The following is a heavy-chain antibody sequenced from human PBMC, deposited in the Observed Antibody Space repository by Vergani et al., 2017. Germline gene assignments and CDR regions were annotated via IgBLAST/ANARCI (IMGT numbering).Heavy chain of an antibody. V-gene: IGHV3-48*01. D-gene: IGHD2-2*01. J-gene: IGHJ3*01. CDR3: AREYSSTSGRAFDF. CDR2: VSTGTKSQ. Sequence: QLVESGGGWDQPGGSLRLSCVVSGFDFSSYIMNWVRQAPGKGLEWVSFVSTGTKSQSYAESVKGRFTISRDSAKNSLYLQMDSLRAEDTAVYYCAREYSSTSGRAFDFWVQGTKVTVSS. CDR1: GFDFSSYI.